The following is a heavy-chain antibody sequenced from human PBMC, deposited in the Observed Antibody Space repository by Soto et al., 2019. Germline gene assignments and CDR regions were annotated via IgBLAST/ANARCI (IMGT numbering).Heavy chain of an antibody. J-gene: IGHJ6*02. CDR1: GGSISYDHYH. D-gene: IGHD2-21*02. V-gene: IGHV4-30-4*01. CDR2: IHYSGSV. CDR3: AREDDGGDRDYYGLDV. Sequence: QVQLQESGPGLVRPSQTLSLTCTVAGGSISYDHYHWTWIRQPPGKGLEWIGYIHYSGSVFYNPSRQSRLSMSVDTSKNLFSLKVSSVTAADTAVYFCAREDDGGDRDYYGLDVWGQGTTVTVSS.